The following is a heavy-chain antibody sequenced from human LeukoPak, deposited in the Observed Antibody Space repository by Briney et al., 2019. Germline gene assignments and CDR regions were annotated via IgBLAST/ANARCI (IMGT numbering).Heavy chain of an antibody. J-gene: IGHJ5*02. CDR2: INHSGST. CDR3: ARVARNWFDP. CDR1: GGSFSGYY. D-gene: IGHD5-12*01. Sequence: SETLSLTCAVYGGSFSGYYWSWIRQPPGKGLEWIGEINHSGSTNYNPSLKSRVTISVDTSKNQFSLKLSSVTAADTAVYYCARVARNWFDPWGQGTLVTVSS. V-gene: IGHV4-34*01.